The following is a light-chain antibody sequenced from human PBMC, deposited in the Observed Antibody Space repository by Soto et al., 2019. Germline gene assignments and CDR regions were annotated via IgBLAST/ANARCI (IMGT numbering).Light chain of an antibody. CDR2: DAS. CDR1: QSVTSNY. CDR3: QQYGSSPRT. Sequence: EIVLTQSPGTLSLSPGERATLSCRASQSVTSNYLAWYQQKPGQAPGLLIYDASRRATGIPDRFSGSGSGTDFTLTIRRLEPEDFAVYYCQQYGSSPRTFGQGTKVDI. V-gene: IGKV3-20*01. J-gene: IGKJ1*01.